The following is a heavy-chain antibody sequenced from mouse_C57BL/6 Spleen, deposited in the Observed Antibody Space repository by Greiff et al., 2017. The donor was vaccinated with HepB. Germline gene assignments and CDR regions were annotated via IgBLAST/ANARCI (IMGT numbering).Heavy chain of an antibody. CDR3: AREGLRRVFAY. Sequence: DVQLQESGPGLVKPSQSLSLTCSVTGYSITSGYYWNWIRQFPGNKLEWMGYISYDGSNNYNPSLKNRISITRDTSKNQFFLKLNSVTTEDTATYYCAREGLRRVFAYWGQGTLVTVSA. V-gene: IGHV3-6*01. D-gene: IGHD2-4*01. CDR2: ISYDGSN. CDR1: GYSITSGYY. J-gene: IGHJ3*01.